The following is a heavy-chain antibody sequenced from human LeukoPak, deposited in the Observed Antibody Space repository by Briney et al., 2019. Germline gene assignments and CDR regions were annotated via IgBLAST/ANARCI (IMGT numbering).Heavy chain of an antibody. Sequence: PGGSLRLSGAASAFTFSSYAMSWVRPAPGKGLEWVLTISGYGADTFYAKSVKGPFTISRDTSKNTLYLEVNSLRLEDTAAYYYAKSSGYMDGWGEGATVTVSS. J-gene: IGHJ6*03. D-gene: IGHD3-22*01. CDR3: AKSSGYMDG. V-gene: IGHV3-23*01. CDR2: ISGYGADT. CDR1: AFTFSSYA.